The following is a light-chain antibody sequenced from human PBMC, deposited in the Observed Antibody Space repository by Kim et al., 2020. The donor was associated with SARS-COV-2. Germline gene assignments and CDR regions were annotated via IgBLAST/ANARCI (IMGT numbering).Light chain of an antibody. CDR3: QQYNNWPLT. Sequence: VSPGEKATPSRRGRQSGSRQLAWYQPKPCQAPRPPNDGAFTRATGIPARFSGSGSGTEFTLTISSLQSEDFAVYYCQQYNNWPLTFGGGTKVDIK. CDR2: GAF. J-gene: IGKJ4*01. V-gene: IGKV3-15*01. CDR1: QSGSRQ.